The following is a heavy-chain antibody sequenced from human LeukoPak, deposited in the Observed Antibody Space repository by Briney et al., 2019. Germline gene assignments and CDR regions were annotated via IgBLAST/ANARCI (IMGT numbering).Heavy chain of an antibody. CDR2: ISYDGSNK. V-gene: IGHV3-30*03. D-gene: IGHD6-13*01. CDR1: GFTFSSYG. Sequence: PGRSLRLSCAASGFTFSSYGMHWVRQAPGKGLEWVAVISYDGSNKYYADSVKGRFTISRDNSKNTLYLQMNSLRAEDTAVYYCARDRGVVAAAGFDYWGQGTLVTVSS. J-gene: IGHJ4*02. CDR3: ARDRGVVAAAGFDY.